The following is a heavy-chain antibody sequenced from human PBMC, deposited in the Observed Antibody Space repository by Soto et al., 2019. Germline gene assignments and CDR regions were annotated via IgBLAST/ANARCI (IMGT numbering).Heavy chain of an antibody. CDR2: IYSGGST. CDR3: ARDRGSSWYAFDI. Sequence: GGSLRLSCAASGFTVSSNYMSWVRQAPGKGLEWVSVIYSGGSTYYADSVKGRFTISRDNSKNTLYLQMNSLRAEDTAVYYCARDRGSSWYAFDIWCQGTMVTVSS. J-gene: IGHJ3*02. D-gene: IGHD6-13*01. V-gene: IGHV3-66*01. CDR1: GFTVSSNY.